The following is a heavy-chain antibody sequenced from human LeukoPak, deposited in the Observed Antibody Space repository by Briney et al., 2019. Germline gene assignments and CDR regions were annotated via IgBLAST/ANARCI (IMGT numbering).Heavy chain of an antibody. Sequence: SGGSLRLSCTASGFTFSTYWMSWVRQAPGKGLEWVANTREDGSEKYYVDSVKGRFTISRDNAKNSLYLQMNSLRAEDTAVYYCAREKVWSGYYTARDAFDIWGQGTMVTVSS. V-gene: IGHV3-7*03. CDR3: AREKVWSGYYTARDAFDI. CDR1: GFTFSTYW. J-gene: IGHJ3*02. CDR2: TREDGSEK. D-gene: IGHD3-3*01.